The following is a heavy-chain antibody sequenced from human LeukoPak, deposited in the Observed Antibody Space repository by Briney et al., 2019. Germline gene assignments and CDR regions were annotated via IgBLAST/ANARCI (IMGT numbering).Heavy chain of an antibody. CDR3: TRDRSRAEDD. Sequence: GGSLRLSCAASGFTFSGHWMSWVRQGPGEGLEWVANINQGGSDKYYVDSVKGRLTISRDNANILLYLQMNSLRGEDTAVYYCTRDRSRAEDDWGQGTLVTVSS. V-gene: IGHV3-7*01. CDR1: GFTFSGHW. CDR2: INQGGSDK. D-gene: IGHD1-14*01. J-gene: IGHJ4*02.